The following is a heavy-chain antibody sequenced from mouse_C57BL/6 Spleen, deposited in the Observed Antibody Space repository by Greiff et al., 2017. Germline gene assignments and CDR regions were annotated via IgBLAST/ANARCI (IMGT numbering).Heavy chain of an antibody. Sequence: EVQLQQSGPVLVKPGASVKMSCKASGYTFTDYYMNWVKQSHGKSLEWIGVINPYNGGTSYNQKFKGKATLTVDKSSSTAYMELNSLTSDDSAVYYCAREDYYGSSPKAMDYWGQGTSVTVSS. V-gene: IGHV1-19*01. CDR2: INPYNGGT. D-gene: IGHD1-1*01. J-gene: IGHJ4*01. CDR3: AREDYYGSSPKAMDY. CDR1: GYTFTDYY.